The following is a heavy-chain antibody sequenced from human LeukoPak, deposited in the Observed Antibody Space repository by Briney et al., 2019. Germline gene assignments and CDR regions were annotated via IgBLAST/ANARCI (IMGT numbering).Heavy chain of an antibody. CDR1: GFTFSSYS. J-gene: IGHJ5*02. CDR3: ARGGRFDP. Sequence: PRGSLRLSCAASGFTFSSYSMNWVRQAPGKGLEWVSYTSSSSSTIYYADSVKGRFTISRDNAKNSLYLQMNSLRAEDTAVYYCARGGRFDPWGQGTLVTVPS. CDR2: TSSSSSTI. V-gene: IGHV3-48*04.